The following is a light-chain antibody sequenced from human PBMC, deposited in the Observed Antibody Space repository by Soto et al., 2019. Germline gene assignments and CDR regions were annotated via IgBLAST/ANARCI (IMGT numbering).Light chain of an antibody. CDR3: SSYPSSSTVV. Sequence: QSALTQPPSVSESPGQSVTISCTGTSSDVGSYNRVSWYQQPPGTAPKLMIYEVTNRPSGVPDRFSGSKSGNTASLTISGLQAEDEADYYCSSYPSSSTVVFGGGTELTVL. J-gene: IGLJ2*01. V-gene: IGLV2-18*02. CDR2: EVT. CDR1: SSDVGSYNR.